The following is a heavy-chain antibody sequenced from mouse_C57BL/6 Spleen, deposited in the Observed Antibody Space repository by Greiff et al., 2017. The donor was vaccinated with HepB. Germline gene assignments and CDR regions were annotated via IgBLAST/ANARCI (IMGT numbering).Heavy chain of an antibody. CDR1: GYTFTSYW. J-gene: IGHJ3*01. Sequence: VQLQQPGAELVRPGSSVKLSCKASGYTFTSYWMDWVKQRPGQGLEWIGNIYPSDSETHYNQKFKDKATLTVDKSSSTAYMQLSSLTSEDSAVYYCARRVKRRIAYWGQGTLVTVSA. D-gene: IGHD2-13*01. CDR2: IYPSDSET. V-gene: IGHV1-61*01. CDR3: ARRVKRRIAY.